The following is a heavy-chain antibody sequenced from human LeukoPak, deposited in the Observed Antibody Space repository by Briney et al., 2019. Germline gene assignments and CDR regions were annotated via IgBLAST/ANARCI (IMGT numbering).Heavy chain of an antibody. Sequence: GASVTVSCKASGYTFINHAITWVRQAPGQGLEWMGWISTYNGDTKYGLKVQGRVTMTTDTSTSTVYMELRSLRSDDTAVYYCASNTGSDSSGYAYWGQGTLVTVSS. V-gene: IGHV1-18*04. CDR1: GYTFINHA. J-gene: IGHJ4*02. D-gene: IGHD3-22*01. CDR2: ISTYNGDT. CDR3: ASNTGSDSSGYAY.